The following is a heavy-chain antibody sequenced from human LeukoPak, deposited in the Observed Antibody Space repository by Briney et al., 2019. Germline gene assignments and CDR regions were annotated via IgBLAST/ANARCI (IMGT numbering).Heavy chain of an antibody. CDR2: ISADGGST. V-gene: IGHV3-43*02. CDR3: AKESGKFDY. CDR1: GLNFDDSA. Sequence: GGSLRLSCVVSGLNFDDSAMHWVRQAPGKGLEWVSLISADGGSTFSADSVKGRFSISRDNSKNSLYLQMNGLRSEDTAMYYCAKESGKFDYWGQGTLVAVSS. J-gene: IGHJ4*01.